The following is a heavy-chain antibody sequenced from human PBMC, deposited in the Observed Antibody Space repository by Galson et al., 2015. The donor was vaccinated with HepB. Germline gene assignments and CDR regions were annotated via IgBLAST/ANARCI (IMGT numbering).Heavy chain of an antibody. V-gene: IGHV3-48*02. Sequence: SLRLSCAASGFTFSSYSMNWVRQAPGKGLEWVSYISSSSSTIYYADSVKGRFTISRDNAKNSLYLQMNSLRDEDTAVYYCASSPRYYDILTGPIRVGMDVWGQGTTVTVSS. CDR3: ASSPRYYDILTGPIRVGMDV. CDR2: ISSSSSTI. D-gene: IGHD3-9*01. J-gene: IGHJ6*02. CDR1: GFTFSSYS.